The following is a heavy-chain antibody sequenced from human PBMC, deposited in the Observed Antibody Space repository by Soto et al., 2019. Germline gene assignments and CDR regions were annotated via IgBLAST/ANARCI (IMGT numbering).Heavy chain of an antibody. CDR2: INHAGTT. CDR1: GGYFSASY. CDR3: ATGGLFSS. Sequence: QVQLQQWGAGLLKSSETLSLTCDIYGGYFSASYWSWIRQTPGKGLEWLGEINHAGTTDYNPSVEGRIVISADASKNRFSLKLTSVTAADTAVYYCATGGLFSSWGQGTLVTVSS. V-gene: IGHV4-34*01. J-gene: IGHJ5*02.